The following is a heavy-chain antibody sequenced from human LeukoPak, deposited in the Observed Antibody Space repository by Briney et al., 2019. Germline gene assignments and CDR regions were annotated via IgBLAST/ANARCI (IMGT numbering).Heavy chain of an antibody. D-gene: IGHD7-27*01. V-gene: IGHV3-33*01. CDR2: IWYDGSNK. CDR3: ARKFLTGRLIDY. Sequence: GRSLRLSCAASGFSFSSYGMLWVRQAPGKGLEWVAVIWYDGSNKYYADSVKGRFTISRDTSKNTLYLQMNSLRAEDTALYYCARKFLTGRLIDYWGQGTLVTVSS. J-gene: IGHJ4*02. CDR1: GFSFSSYG.